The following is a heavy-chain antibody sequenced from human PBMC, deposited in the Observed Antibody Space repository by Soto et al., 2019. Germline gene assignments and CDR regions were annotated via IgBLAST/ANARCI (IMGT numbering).Heavy chain of an antibody. D-gene: IGHD5-18*01. CDR2: ISAYNGNT. V-gene: IGHV1-18*01. Sequence: GASVKVSCKASGYTFTSYGISWVRQAPGQGLEWMGWISAYNGNTNYAQKLQGRVTMTTDTSTSTAYMELRSLRSDDTAVYYRARGSVGYSYGPGYDYWGQGTLVTVSS. CDR3: ARGSVGYSYGPGYDY. J-gene: IGHJ4*02. CDR1: GYTFTSYG.